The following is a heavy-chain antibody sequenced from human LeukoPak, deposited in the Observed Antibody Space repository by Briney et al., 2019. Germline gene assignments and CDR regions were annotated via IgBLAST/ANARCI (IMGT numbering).Heavy chain of an antibody. V-gene: IGHV3-21*01. J-gene: IGHJ6*02. Sequence: GGSLRLSCAASGFTFSSYSMNWVRQAPGKGLEWVSSISSSSSSYKYYADSVKGRFTISRDNAKNSLYLQMNSLRAEDTAVYYCASALYCSSTSCYSAYYYGMDVWGQGTTVTVSS. CDR2: ISSSSSSYK. CDR3: ASALYCSSTSCYSAYYYGMDV. D-gene: IGHD2-2*02. CDR1: GFTFSSYS.